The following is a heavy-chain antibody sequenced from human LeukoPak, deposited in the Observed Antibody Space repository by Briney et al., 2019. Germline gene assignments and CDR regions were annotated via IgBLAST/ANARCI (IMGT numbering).Heavy chain of an antibody. Sequence: GGSLRLSCAASGFTFSTYWMHWVRQAPGKGLEWVSAISGSGGSTYYADSVKGRFTISRDNSKNTLYLQMNSLRAEDTAVYYCAKDRGRYYDSSGYYWGYYFDSWGQGILVTVST. J-gene: IGHJ4*02. CDR2: ISGSGGST. CDR1: GFTFSTYW. CDR3: AKDRGRYYDSSGYYWGYYFDS. V-gene: IGHV3-23*01. D-gene: IGHD3-22*01.